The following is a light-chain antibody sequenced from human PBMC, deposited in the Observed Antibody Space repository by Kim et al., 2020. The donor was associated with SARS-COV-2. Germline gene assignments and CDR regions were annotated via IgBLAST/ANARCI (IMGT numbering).Light chain of an antibody. CDR2: EVS. V-gene: IGLV2-11*01. J-gene: IGLJ1*01. CDR1: SSDVGAYIR. Sequence: GQSVTISCAGTSSDVGAYIRVSWYQQPPGKAPKLMIYEVSKRPSGVPDRFYGSKSGNTASLTISGLQAEDEADYYCCSYAGSYTYVVGTGTKVTVL. CDR3: CSYAGSYTYV.